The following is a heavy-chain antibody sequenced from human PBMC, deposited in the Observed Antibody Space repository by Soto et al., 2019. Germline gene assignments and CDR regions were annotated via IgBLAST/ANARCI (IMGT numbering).Heavy chain of an antibody. D-gene: IGHD4-17*01. J-gene: IGHJ4*02. CDR3: ARDGTGYGDYFVVF. V-gene: IGHV3-66*01. CDR1: GFTVSSNY. CDR2: IYSGGST. Sequence: GGSLRLSCAASGFTVSSNYMSWVRQAPGKGLEWVSVIYSGGSTYYADSVKGRFTISRDNSKNTLYLQMNSLRAEDTAVYYCARDGTGYGDYFVVFWGQGTLVTVSS.